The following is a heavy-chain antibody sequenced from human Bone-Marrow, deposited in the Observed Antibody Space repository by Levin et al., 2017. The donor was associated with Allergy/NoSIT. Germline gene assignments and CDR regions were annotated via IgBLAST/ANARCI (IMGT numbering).Heavy chain of an antibody. Sequence: VASVKVSCKTSGFTFTDYYLYWVRQAPGQGLEWMGRINPSGGRTESAKQFQRRVTMTRDTSITTAYMELSGLRSDDTAIYYSARGRDIAQVGVDSFDFWGQGTVVIVSS. CDR3: ARGRDIAQVGVDSFDF. V-gene: IGHV1-2*06. CDR1: GFTFTDYY. D-gene: IGHD2-15*01. J-gene: IGHJ3*01. CDR2: INPSGGRT.